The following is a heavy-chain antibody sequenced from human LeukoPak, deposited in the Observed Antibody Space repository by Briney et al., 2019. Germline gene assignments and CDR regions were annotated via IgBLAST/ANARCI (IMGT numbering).Heavy chain of an antibody. D-gene: IGHD5-24*01. J-gene: IGHJ5*02. CDR1: RGTFSSYA. CDR2: IIPIFGTA. CDR3: ARERDGYNYNWFDP. Sequence: GASVKVSCKASRGTFSSYAISWVRQAPGHGLEWMGGIIPIFGTANYAQKFQGRVTITADESTSTAYMELSSLRSEDTAVYYCARERDGYNYNWFDPWGQGTLVTVSS. V-gene: IGHV1-69*13.